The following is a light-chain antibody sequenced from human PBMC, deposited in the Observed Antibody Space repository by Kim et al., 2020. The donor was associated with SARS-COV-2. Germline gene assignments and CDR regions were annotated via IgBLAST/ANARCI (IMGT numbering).Light chain of an antibody. CDR1: QTVGSH. Sequence: DVQMTQSPLSLSASVGDTVTITCRASQTVGSHLNWFQQKPGKVPKLLIFGASNLQRGAPSRFSGSGSGTDFTLTISSLQPEDFVPYYCQQTYSIPTFGPGTKVDIK. CDR2: GAS. J-gene: IGKJ1*01. CDR3: QQTYSIPT. V-gene: IGKV1-39*01.